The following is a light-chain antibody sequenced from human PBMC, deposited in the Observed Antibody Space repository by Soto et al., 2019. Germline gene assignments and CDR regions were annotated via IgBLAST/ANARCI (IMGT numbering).Light chain of an antibody. J-gene: IGKJ4*01. CDR1: QSISNW. Sequence: DIQMTQSPSTLSASVGDRVTITCWASQSISNWLAWYQQKPGKAPKLLIYKASNLESGVPSRFSGSASGTEFTLTISSLQPDDFATYYCQQYNSVSLLTFGGGTKVEIK. V-gene: IGKV1-5*03. CDR3: QQYNSVSLLT. CDR2: KAS.